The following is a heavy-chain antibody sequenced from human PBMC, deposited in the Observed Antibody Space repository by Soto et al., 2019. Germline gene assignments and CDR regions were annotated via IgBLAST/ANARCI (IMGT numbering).Heavy chain of an antibody. J-gene: IGHJ4*02. CDR1: GGSISSYY. D-gene: IGHD3-16*01. CDR2: IYYSGST. V-gene: IGHV4-59*08. CDR3: ARPLRTRDYYFDY. Sequence: SETLSLTCTVSGGSISSYYWSWIRQPPGKGLEWIGYIYYSGSTNYNPSLKSRVTISVDTSKNEFSLKLSSVTAADTAVYYCARPLRTRDYYFDYWGQGTLVTVSS.